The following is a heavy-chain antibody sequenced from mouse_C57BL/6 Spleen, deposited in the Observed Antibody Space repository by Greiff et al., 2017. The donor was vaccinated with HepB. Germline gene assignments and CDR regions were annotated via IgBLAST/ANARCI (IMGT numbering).Heavy chain of an antibody. CDR3: ARLDGYDGGFDY. D-gene: IGHD2-2*01. J-gene: IGHJ2*01. CDR1: GYTFTDYY. CDR2: INPNNGGT. V-gene: IGHV1-26*01. Sequence: VQLQQSGPELVKPGASVKISCKASGYTFTDYYMNWVKQSHGKSLEWIGDINPNNGGTSYNQKFKGKATLTVDKSSSPAYMELRSLTSEDSAVYYCARLDGYDGGFDYWGQGTTLTVSS.